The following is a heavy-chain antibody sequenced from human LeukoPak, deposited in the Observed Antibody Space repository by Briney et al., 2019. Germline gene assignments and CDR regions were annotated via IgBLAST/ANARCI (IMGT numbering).Heavy chain of an antibody. J-gene: IGHJ3*02. D-gene: IGHD6-19*01. CDR3: ARENIAVAGNAFDI. CDR1: GFTFSSYS. Sequence: GGSLRLSCAASGFTFSSYSMNWVRQAPGKGLEWVSSISSSSSYIYYADSVKGRFTISRDNAKNSLYLQMNSLRAEDTAVYYCARENIAVAGNAFDIWGQGTMVTVSS. V-gene: IGHV3-21*01. CDR2: ISSSSSYI.